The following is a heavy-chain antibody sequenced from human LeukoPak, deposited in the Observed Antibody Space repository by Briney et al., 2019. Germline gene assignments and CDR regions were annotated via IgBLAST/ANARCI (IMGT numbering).Heavy chain of an antibody. CDR1: GGTFSNYA. Sequence: SVKVSCKASGGTFSNYAISWVRQAPGQGLEWMGGIIPIFGTANYAQKFQGRVTITADESTSTAYMELSSLRSEDTAVYYCARDKYYGSGSYQGSAFDIWGQGTMVTVSS. J-gene: IGHJ3*02. CDR3: ARDKYYGSGSYQGSAFDI. V-gene: IGHV1-69*01. CDR2: IIPIFGTA. D-gene: IGHD3-10*01.